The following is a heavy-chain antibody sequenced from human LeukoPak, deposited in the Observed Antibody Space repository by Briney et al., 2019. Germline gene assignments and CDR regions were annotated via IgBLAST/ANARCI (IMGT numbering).Heavy chain of an antibody. CDR2: INPSGGST. V-gene: IGHV1-46*01. D-gene: IGHD2-15*01. Sequence: GASVKVSCKASGYTFTSYYMHWVRQAPGQGLEWMGIINPSGGSTSYAQKFQGRVTMTRDTSASTVYMELSSLRSEDTAVYYCARDSVVVAATPRLYYYYYYMDVWGKGTTVTVSS. CDR3: ARDSVVVAATPRLYYYYYYMDV. CDR1: GYTFTSYY. J-gene: IGHJ6*03.